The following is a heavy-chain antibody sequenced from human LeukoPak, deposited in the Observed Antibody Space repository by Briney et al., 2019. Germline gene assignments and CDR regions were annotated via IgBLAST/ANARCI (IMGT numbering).Heavy chain of an antibody. CDR1: GFSFISYG. J-gene: IGHJ5*02. Sequence: GALRPPCGAAGFSFISYGLPWGRRAPGQGLEWVAFIPYDGSTNYYADSVKGRFTISRDNSKNTLYLQMNSLRAEDTAVYYCAKDWKDKLDGSGTKDSFDPWGQGTLVTVSS. CDR3: AKDWKDKLDGSGTKDSFDP. V-gene: IGHV3-30*02. D-gene: IGHD2-2*01. CDR2: IPYDGSTN.